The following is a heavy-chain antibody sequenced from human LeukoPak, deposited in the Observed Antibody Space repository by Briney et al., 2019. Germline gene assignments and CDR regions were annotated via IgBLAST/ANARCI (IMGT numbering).Heavy chain of an antibody. Sequence: GASVKVSCKVSGYTLTELSMHWVRQAPGKGLEGMGGFDPEDGETIHAQKFQGRVTMTEGTSTDTAYMELSSLRSEDTAVYYCATGGPGVVGATTDYYYYMDVWGKGTTVTVSS. V-gene: IGHV1-24*01. J-gene: IGHJ6*03. CDR1: GYTLTELS. CDR2: FDPEDGET. CDR3: ATGGPGVVGATTDYYYYMDV. D-gene: IGHD1-26*01.